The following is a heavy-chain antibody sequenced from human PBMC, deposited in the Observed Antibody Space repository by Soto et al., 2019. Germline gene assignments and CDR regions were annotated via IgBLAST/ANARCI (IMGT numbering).Heavy chain of an antibody. CDR1: GFTFSSYA. Sequence: GGSLRLSCAASGFTFSSYAMHWVRQAPGKGLEWVAVISYDGSNKYYADSVKGLFTISRDNSKNTLYLQMNSLRAEDTAVYYCARIGTVTHDAFDIWGQGTMVTVSS. V-gene: IGHV3-30*04. CDR3: ARIGTVTHDAFDI. J-gene: IGHJ3*02. CDR2: ISYDGSNK. D-gene: IGHD4-4*01.